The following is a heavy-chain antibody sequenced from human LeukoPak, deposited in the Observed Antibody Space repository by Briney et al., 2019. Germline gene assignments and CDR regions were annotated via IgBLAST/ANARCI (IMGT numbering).Heavy chain of an antibody. Sequence: ASVKVSCKASGFTFTSSAMQWVRQASGQRREWIGWIVVGSGNTNYAQKFQERVTITRDMSTSTAYMELSSLRSEDTAVYYCAKVPSTLWFGELLHFDYWGQGTLVTVSS. D-gene: IGHD3-10*01. CDR2: IVVGSGNT. CDR1: GFTFTSSA. J-gene: IGHJ4*02. CDR3: AKVPSTLWFGELLHFDY. V-gene: IGHV1-58*02.